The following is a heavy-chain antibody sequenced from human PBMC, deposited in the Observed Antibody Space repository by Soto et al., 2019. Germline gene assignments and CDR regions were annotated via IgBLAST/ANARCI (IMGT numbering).Heavy chain of an antibody. J-gene: IGHJ4*02. CDR2: ISAYNGNT. CDR3: ARDPPPPDF. CDR1: GYTFASYA. V-gene: IGHV1-18*01. Sequence: ASVKVSCKASGYTFASYAISWMRQAPGQGLEWMGWISAYNGNTNYAQKLQVRVTMTTDTSTSTAYMELRRLRSDSTAVYYCARDPPPPDFWGQGTLVTVCS.